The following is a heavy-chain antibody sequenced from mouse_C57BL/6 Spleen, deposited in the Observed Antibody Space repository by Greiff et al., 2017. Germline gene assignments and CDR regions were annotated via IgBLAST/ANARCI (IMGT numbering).Heavy chain of an antibody. Sequence: QVQLQQPGAELVRPGTSVKLSCKASGYTFTSYWMHWVKQRPGQGLEWIGVIDPSDSYTNDNQKFKGKATLTVDTSSSTAYMQLSSLTSEDSAVYYCARGLRQTWFAYWGQGTLVTVSA. CDR2: IDPSDSYT. CDR1: GYTFTSYW. V-gene: IGHV1-59*01. CDR3: ARGLRQTWFAY. J-gene: IGHJ3*01. D-gene: IGHD1-2*01.